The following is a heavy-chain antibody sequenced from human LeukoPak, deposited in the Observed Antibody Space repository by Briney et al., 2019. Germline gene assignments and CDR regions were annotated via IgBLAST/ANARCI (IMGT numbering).Heavy chain of an antibody. Sequence: GGSLRLSCAASGFTFSSYEMNWVRQAPGKGLEWVADIASDGSHTFYVESVKGRFTISRDNSKNALYLQMNSLGPEDTAVYFCARERQDTVIHSGAFDIWGQGTMVTVSS. D-gene: IGHD2-21*02. V-gene: IGHV3-30-3*01. CDR1: GFTFSSYE. J-gene: IGHJ3*02. CDR3: ARERQDTVIHSGAFDI. CDR2: IASDGSHT.